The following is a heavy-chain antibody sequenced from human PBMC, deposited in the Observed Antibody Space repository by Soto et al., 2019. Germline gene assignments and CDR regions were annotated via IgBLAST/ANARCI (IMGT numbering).Heavy chain of an antibody. CDR2: ISPIFGST. Sequence: VQLVQSGAEVKKPGSSVKVSCRAFGATFRSYAFTWVRQAPGQGLEWMGGISPIFGSTIYARQFQGRVTITADDSASTAYMELNSLSSEDTAAYYCAGDYGVYDWYGMDVWGQGTTVTVSS. V-gene: IGHV1-69*01. CDR3: AGDYGVYDWYGMDV. CDR1: GATFRSYA. D-gene: IGHD4-17*01. J-gene: IGHJ6*02.